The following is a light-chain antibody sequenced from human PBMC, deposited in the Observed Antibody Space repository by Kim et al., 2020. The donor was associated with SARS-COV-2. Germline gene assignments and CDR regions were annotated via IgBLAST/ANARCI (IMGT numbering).Light chain of an antibody. CDR1: QNINNY. CDR3: QQSYSTSWT. V-gene: IGKV1-39*01. CDR2: DAS. Sequence: AYVGDRVTITCRASQNINNYLNWFQQKPGKAPRLLISDASNLRSGVPSRFSGSGSGTDFSLTISSLQPADFATYYCQQSYSTSWTFGQGTKVDIK. J-gene: IGKJ1*01.